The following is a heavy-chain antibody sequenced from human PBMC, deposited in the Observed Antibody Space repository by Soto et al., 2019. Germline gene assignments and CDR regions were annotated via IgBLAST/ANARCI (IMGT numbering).Heavy chain of an antibody. CDR2: IKSKIDGVTS. J-gene: IGHJ6*02. D-gene: IGHD2-8*01. Sequence: EVQLVESGGGLVKPGGSLRLSCGASGFTFSHAWMNWVRQAPGKGLEWVGRIKSKIDGVTSDYAAPVKGRFSISRDELKNPLFLQINSLKTQETAVYFCATMGRCSKGVIFYYYYGMEVWGLGDTVTVSS. CDR1: GFTFSHAW. CDR3: ATMGRCSKGVIFYYYYGMEV. V-gene: IGHV3-15*07.